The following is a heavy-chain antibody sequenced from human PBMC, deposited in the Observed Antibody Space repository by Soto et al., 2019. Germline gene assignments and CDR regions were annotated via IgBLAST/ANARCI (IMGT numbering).Heavy chain of an antibody. Sequence: QVQLVQSGAEVKKPGYSVKVSCKASEGTFSSYAISWVRQAPGQGLEWMGGIIPIIGTANYAQKFQGRVTITADESTSTAYMELSSLRSEDTAVYYCARAEQWLVGIDSWVQGTLVTVSS. CDR3: ARAEQWLVGIDS. D-gene: IGHD6-19*01. J-gene: IGHJ4*02. CDR2: IIPIIGTA. CDR1: EGTFSSYA. V-gene: IGHV1-69*01.